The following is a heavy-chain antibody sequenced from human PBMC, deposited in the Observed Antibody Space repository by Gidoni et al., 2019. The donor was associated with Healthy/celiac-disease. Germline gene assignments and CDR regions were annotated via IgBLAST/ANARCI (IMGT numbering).Heavy chain of an antibody. CDR1: GGTFSSYA. J-gene: IGHJ4*02. Sequence: QVQLVQSGAEVKKPGSSVKVSCKASGGTFSSYAISWVRQAPGQGLEWMGRIIPILGIANYAQKFQGRVTITADKSTSTAYMELSSLRSEDTAVYYCARGPPVRKGYLEGPAVFDYWGQGTLVTVSS. D-gene: IGHD5-12*01. CDR2: IIPILGIA. V-gene: IGHV1-69*04. CDR3: ARGPPVRKGYLEGPAVFDY.